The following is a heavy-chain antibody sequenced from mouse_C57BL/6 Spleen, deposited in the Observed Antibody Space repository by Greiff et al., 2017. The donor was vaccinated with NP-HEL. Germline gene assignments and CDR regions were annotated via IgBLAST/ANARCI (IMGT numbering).Heavy chain of an antibody. V-gene: IGHV1-82*01. CDR3: ADYYDYDGGAFAY. CDR1: GYAFSSSW. Sequence: QVQLKESGPELVKPGASVKISCKASGYAFSSSWMNWVKQRPGKGLEWIGRIYPGDGDTNYNGKFKGKATLTADKSSSTAYMQLSSLTSEDSAVYFCADYYDYDGGAFAYWGQRTLVTVSA. D-gene: IGHD2-4*01. J-gene: IGHJ3*01. CDR2: IYPGDGDT.